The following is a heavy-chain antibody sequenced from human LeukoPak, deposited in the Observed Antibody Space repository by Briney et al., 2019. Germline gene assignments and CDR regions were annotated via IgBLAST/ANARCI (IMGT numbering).Heavy chain of an antibody. D-gene: IGHD5-24*01. CDR3: ARNVERWLQLLEFDY. CDR1: GGSISSNSYY. CDR2: IYYSGST. Sequence: SETLSLTCTVSGGSISSNSYYWGWNRQPPGRGLEWIGSIYYSGSTYYNPSLKSRVTISVDTSKNQFSLKLSSVTAADTAVYYCARNVERWLQLLEFDYWGQGTLVTVSS. J-gene: IGHJ4*02. V-gene: IGHV4-39*07.